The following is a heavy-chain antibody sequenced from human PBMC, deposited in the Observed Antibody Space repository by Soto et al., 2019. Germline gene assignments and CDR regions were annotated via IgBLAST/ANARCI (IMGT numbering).Heavy chain of an antibody. CDR2: IYWDDDK. J-gene: IGHJ4*02. V-gene: IGHV2-5*02. Sequence: QITLKESGPSLVNPTQSLTLTCSFSGFSLTTTEVAVGWIRQPPGKALEWLALIYWDDDKRYSPSLKSSLTITNDTAKNQVVLTTTNVHPEDTATYFCAHRGTIATAAFDYWGQGILVTVSS. CDR3: AHRGTIATAAFDY. CDR1: GFSLTTTEVA. D-gene: IGHD6-13*01.